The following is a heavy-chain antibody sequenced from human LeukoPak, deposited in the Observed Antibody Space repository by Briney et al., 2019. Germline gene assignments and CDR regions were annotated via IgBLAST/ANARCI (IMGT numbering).Heavy chain of an antibody. CDR1: GGSISSYY. CDR2: IYTSGST. V-gene: IGHV4-4*07. Sequence: PSETLSLTCTVSGGSISSYYWSWIRQPAGKGLECIGRIYTSGSTNYNPSLKSRVTMSVGTSKNQFSLKLSSVTAADTAVYYCARDWGYSSSSGAYYYYGMDVWGKGTTVTVSS. J-gene: IGHJ6*04. CDR3: ARDWGYSSSSGAYYYYGMDV. D-gene: IGHD6-13*01.